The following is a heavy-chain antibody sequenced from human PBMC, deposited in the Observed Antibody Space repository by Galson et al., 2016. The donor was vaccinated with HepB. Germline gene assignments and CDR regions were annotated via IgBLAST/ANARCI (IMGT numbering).Heavy chain of an antibody. V-gene: IGHV3-15*01. CDR1: GFNFNNAW. D-gene: IGHD5-18*01. CDR3: TTVRSYGGLGY. J-gene: IGHJ4*02. CDR2: IQSKTDGGTT. Sequence: SLRLSCAASGFNFNNAWMTWVRQAPGKGLEWVGRIQSKTDGGTTDYAAPVKGRFTISRDDSKNTLYLQLNSLKTEDTAVYYCTTVRSYGGLGYWGQGTLVTVSS.